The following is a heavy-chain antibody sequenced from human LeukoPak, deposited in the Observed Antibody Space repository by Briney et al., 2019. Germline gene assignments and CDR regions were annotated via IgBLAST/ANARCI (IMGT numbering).Heavy chain of an antibody. D-gene: IGHD3-16*01. CDR3: VRGGFAPDT. V-gene: IGHV3-7*01. CDR1: GFTFNTFW. CDR2: IQPDGSGK. Sequence: GGSLRLSCAASGFTFNTFWMTWVRQAPGKGLEWVATIQPDGSGKYYLDSVRGRFTVSRDNTQNSLYSQMNSLRPEDTAVYSCVRGGFAPDTWGQGTLVTVSS. J-gene: IGHJ5*02.